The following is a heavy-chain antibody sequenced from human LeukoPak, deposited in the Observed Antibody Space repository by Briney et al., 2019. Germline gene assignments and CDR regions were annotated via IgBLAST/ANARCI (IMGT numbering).Heavy chain of an antibody. J-gene: IGHJ4*02. D-gene: IGHD5-18*01. Sequence: ASVKVSCKASGYTFINYYMHWVRQAPGQGLEWMGIINPSGGTTSYAQNFQGRVTMTRDTSTSTVYMELSSLRSEDTAVYYCAREVGPRQLHLWGSAFDYWGQGTLVTVSS. CDR2: INPSGGTT. V-gene: IGHV1-46*01. CDR3: AREVGPRQLHLWGSAFDY. CDR1: GYTFINYY.